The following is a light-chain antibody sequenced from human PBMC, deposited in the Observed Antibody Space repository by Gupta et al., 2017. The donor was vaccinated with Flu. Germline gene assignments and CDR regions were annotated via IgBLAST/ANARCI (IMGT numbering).Light chain of an antibody. CDR3: QQGDSTPQT. CDR1: QSVSNL. V-gene: IGKV1-39*01. CDR2: AAS. Sequence: PSSLSASVGDRVTITCRASQSVSNLLNWYQQKPGKAPKLLIYAASTLQGGVPSRFSGSGSGTDFTLTINSLQPGDFATYYCQQGDSTPQTFGRGTTVEIK. J-gene: IGKJ4*02.